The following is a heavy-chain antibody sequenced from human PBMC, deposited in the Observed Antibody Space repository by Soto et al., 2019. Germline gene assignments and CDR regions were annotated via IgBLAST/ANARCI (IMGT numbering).Heavy chain of an antibody. J-gene: IGHJ6*02. CDR1: GGTFSSYA. D-gene: IGHD2-2*01. V-gene: IGHV1-69*01. CDR3: ARDRALGYCSSTSCPPYGMDV. Sequence: QVQLVQSGAEVKKPGSSVKVSCKASGGTFSSYAISWVRQAPGQGLEWMGGIIPIFGTANYAQKFQGRVTITADESTSTDYMELSSLRSEDTAVYYCARDRALGYCSSTSCPPYGMDVWGQGTTVTVSS. CDR2: IIPIFGTA.